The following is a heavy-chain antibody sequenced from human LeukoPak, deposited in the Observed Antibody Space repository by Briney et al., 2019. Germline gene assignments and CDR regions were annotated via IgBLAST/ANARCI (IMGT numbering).Heavy chain of an antibody. V-gene: IGHV4-4*07. Sequence: SETLSLTCTVSGGSISSYYWSWIRKPPGKGLGWMGRIYTSGIPNYNPSLKSRATTSVDTSKNQSSLKLSSVTAADTAVYYCARDRGLGAHNWFDPWGQGTLVTVSS. D-gene: IGHD1-26*01. J-gene: IGHJ5*02. CDR1: GGSISSYY. CDR2: IYTSGIP. CDR3: ARDRGLGAHNWFDP.